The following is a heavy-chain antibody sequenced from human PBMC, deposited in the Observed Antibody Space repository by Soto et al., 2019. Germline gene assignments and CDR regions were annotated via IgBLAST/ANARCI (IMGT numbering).Heavy chain of an antibody. J-gene: IGHJ5*02. V-gene: IGHV5-51*01. CDR2: IYPGDSDT. D-gene: IGHD6-6*01. Sequence: GESLKISCKGSGYSFTSYWIGWVRQMPGKGLEWMGIIYPGDSDTRYSPSFQGQVTISVDKSISTAYLQWSSLKASDTAMYYCARMGIAARLGHWFDPWGQGTLVTVSS. CDR1: GYSFTSYW. CDR3: ARMGIAARLGHWFDP.